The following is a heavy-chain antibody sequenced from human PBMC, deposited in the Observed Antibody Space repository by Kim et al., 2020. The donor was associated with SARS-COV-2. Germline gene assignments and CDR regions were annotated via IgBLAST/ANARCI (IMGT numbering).Heavy chain of an antibody. V-gene: IGHV4-31*02. J-gene: IGHJ4*02. CDR3: ARAFTVTKGSYYFDY. D-gene: IGHD4-17*01. Sequence: PPPKSRVTISVDTSKNQFSLRRSSVTAADTAVYYCARAFTVTKGSYYFDYWGQGTLVTVSS.